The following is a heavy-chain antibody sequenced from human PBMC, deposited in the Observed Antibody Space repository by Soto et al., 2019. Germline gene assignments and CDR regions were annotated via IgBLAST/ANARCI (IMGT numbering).Heavy chain of an antibody. D-gene: IGHD1-26*01. CDR2: FDPEDGET. J-gene: IGHJ4*02. Sequence: ASVKVSCKVSGYTLTELSMHWVRQAPGKGLEWMGGFDPEDGETIYAQKFQGRVTMTEDTSTDTAYMELSSLGSEDTAVYYCATSIVGATGMSHWGQGTLVTVSS. CDR1: GYTLTELS. V-gene: IGHV1-24*01. CDR3: ATSIVGATGMSH.